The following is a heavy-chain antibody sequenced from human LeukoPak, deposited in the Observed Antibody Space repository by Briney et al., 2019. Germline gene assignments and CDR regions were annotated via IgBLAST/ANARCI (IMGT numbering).Heavy chain of an antibody. CDR1: GYTFTSYG. CDR3: ARGNYYDSSGYFMSDAFDI. D-gene: IGHD3-22*01. V-gene: IGHV1-18*01. Sequence: ASVKVSCKASGYTFTSYGISWVRQAPGQGLEWMGWISAYNGNTNYAQKLQGRVTMTTDTSTSTAYMELRSLRSDDTAVYYCARGNYYDSSGYFMSDAFDIWGQGTMVTVSS. J-gene: IGHJ3*02. CDR2: ISAYNGNT.